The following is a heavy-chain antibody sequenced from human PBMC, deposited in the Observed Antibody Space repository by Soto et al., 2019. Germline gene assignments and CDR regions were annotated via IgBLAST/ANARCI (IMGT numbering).Heavy chain of an antibody. CDR2: ISGSGGST. Sequence: EVQXLESGGGLVEPGGSLRLSCAASGFTFSDYAMSWVRQAPGKGLECVSGISGSGGSTYNADSVKGRXXXSXDNXXXXXXXXXXXXXXXXXXXXXXXXSRXXAHTRGDXXDIWGQGTKVTVSS. J-gene: IGHJ3*02. V-gene: IGHV3-23*01. CDR3: XXSRXXAHTRGDXXDI. CDR1: GFTFSDYA. D-gene: IGHD1-26*01.